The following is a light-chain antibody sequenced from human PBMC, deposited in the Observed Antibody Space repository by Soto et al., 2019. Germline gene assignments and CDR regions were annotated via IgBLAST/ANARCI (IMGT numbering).Light chain of an antibody. CDR3: QHYGTSAL. CDR2: DAS. J-gene: IGKJ3*01. V-gene: IGKV3-20*01. Sequence: EIVLTQSPGTLSLSPGERATLSCRASQSVSSSYLAWYQQKPGQAPRLLIYDASRATGIPDRFSASGSGTDFPLTITRLEPEDFAVYYCQHYGTSALFGPGTKVDI. CDR1: QSVSSSY.